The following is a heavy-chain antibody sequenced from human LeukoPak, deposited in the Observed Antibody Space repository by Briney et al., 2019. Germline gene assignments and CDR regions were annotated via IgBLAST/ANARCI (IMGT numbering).Heavy chain of an antibody. J-gene: IGHJ4*02. V-gene: IGHV1-3*01. CDR2: INAGNGNT. Sequence: VASVKVSCKASGYTFTSYAMHWVRQAPGQRLEWMGWINAGNGNTKYSQKFQGRVTITRDTSASTAYMELSSLRSEDTAVYYCARSSSGWRTDFDYWGQGTLVTVSS. D-gene: IGHD6-19*01. CDR1: GYTFTSYA. CDR3: ARSSSGWRTDFDY.